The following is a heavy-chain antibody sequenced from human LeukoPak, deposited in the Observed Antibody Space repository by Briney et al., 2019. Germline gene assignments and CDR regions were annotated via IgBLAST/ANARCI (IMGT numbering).Heavy chain of an antibody. CDR1: GGTFSSYA. Sequence: ASVKLSCKASGGTFSSYAISWVRQAPGQGLEWMGGIIPIFGTANYAQKFQGRVTITADKTTSTAYMELSSLRSPDTAVYYCARCEVTCNYWGQGTLVTVSS. J-gene: IGHJ4*02. CDR2: IIPIFGTA. D-gene: IGHD2-21*02. V-gene: IGHV1-69*06. CDR3: ARCEVTCNY.